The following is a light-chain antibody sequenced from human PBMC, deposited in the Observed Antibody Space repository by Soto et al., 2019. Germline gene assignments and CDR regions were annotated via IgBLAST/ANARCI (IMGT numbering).Light chain of an antibody. CDR1: QNIVDW. V-gene: IGKV1-5*03. J-gene: IGKJ1*01. CDR2: KAS. CDR3: QQYKDNPWT. Sequence: DIQMTQSPSTLSASVGDRFTFAFRASQNIVDWLAWYQQKPGKAPKLLIYKASNLESGVPSRFGGSGSGSEFTLTISNLQPDDFATYYCQQYKDNPWTFGQGTKVDIK.